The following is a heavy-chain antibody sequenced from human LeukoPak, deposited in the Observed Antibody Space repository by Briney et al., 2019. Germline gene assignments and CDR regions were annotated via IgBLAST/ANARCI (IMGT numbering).Heavy chain of an antibody. Sequence: PGGSLRLSCAASGFTFSSYAMSWVRQAPGRGLEWVSAISGSGGNTYYADSVKGRFTISGDNSKNTLYLRMNSLRAEDTAVYYCAKDEESCNGDSCSRGFFDYWGQGTLVTVSS. J-gene: IGHJ4*02. D-gene: IGHD2-15*01. CDR2: ISGSGGNT. V-gene: IGHV3-23*01. CDR1: GFTFSSYA. CDR3: AKDEESCNGDSCSRGFFDY.